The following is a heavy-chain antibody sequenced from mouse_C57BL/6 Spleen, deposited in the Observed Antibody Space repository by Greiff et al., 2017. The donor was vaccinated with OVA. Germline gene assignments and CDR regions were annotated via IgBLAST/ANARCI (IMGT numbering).Heavy chain of an antibody. D-gene: IGHD1-1*01. CDR1: GYTFTSYW. V-gene: IGHV1-59*01. CDR3: ARGLLRFDYFDY. Sequence: QVQLQQPGAELVRPGTSVKLSCKASGYTFTSYWMHWVKQRPGQGLEWIGVIDPSDSYTNYNQKFKGKATLTVDTSSSTAYMQLSSLTSEDSAVYYCARGLLRFDYFDYWGQGTTLTVSS. CDR2: IDPSDSYT. J-gene: IGHJ2*01.